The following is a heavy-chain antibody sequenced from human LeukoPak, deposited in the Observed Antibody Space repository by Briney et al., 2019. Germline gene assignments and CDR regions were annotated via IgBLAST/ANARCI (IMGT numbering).Heavy chain of an antibody. CDR2: IYAGDSST. V-gene: IGHV5-51*01. Sequence: GESLKISCNGSGFTFSTYSFAWVRQMPGKGLEWMGVIYAGDSSTRYSPSFQGQVTISVDKSISTAYLQRSSLKASDSAIYYCARHSCYDSWGQGTLVTVSS. J-gene: IGHJ4*02. CDR3: ARHSCYDS. CDR1: GFTFSTYS. D-gene: IGHD3-16*01.